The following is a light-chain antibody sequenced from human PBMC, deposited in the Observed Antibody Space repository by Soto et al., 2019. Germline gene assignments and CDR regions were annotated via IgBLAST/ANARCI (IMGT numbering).Light chain of an antibody. V-gene: IGKV3-20*01. CDR3: QQTNP. J-gene: IGKJ4*01. CDR1: HSVISRY. Sequence: EIVLTQSPGTLSLSPGERATLSCRASHSVISRYLAWYQQKPGQAPRLLIYDASARATGTPNRFSGSRSGTVFTLTISRLEPDDFEVYYCQQTNPFGGGTKVEL. CDR2: DAS.